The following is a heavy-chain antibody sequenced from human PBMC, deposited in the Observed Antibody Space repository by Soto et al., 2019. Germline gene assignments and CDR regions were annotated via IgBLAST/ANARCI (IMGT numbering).Heavy chain of an antibody. Sequence: QVQLVESGGGLVPPGGSLRLSCAGSGFTFGDSYMSWIRQAPGKGLEWLSYISPGSRYPAYADSVKGRFTISRDNARRSLFLQMTSLTADDTAMYYCVRGGGGGLFDPWGQGTMVTVSS. CDR1: GFTFGDSY. J-gene: IGHJ5*02. CDR2: ISPGSRYP. CDR3: VRGGGGGLFDP. V-gene: IGHV3-11*06. D-gene: IGHD2-15*01.